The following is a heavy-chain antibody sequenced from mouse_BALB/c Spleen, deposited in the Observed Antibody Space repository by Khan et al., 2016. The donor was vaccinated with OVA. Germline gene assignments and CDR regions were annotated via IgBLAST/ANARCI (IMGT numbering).Heavy chain of an antibody. Sequence: QVQLQQSGAELVRPGASVTLSCKTSGYIFTSYWIHWVKQRSGPGLEWIARIFPGTGNTYYNEKLKDKATLTADKSSSTAYLQISSLKSEDSAVYFCAREEALYYFDYWGQGTTLTVSS. V-gene: IGHV1S132*01. D-gene: IGHD3-2*02. CDR1: GYIFTSYW. J-gene: IGHJ2*01. CDR2: IFPGTGNT. CDR3: AREEALYYFDY.